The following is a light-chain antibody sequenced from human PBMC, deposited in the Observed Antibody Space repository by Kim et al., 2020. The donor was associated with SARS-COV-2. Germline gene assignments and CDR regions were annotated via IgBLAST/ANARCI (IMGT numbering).Light chain of an antibody. V-gene: IGLV10-54*01. CDR1: TNNVGDQG. J-gene: IGLJ3*02. CDR3: SAWDSRLGAWV. CDR2: RNN. Sequence: QAGLTQPPSVSKGLRETATLTCTGDTNNVGDQGATWLQQHQGHPPKLLSYRNNNRPSGISERLSASRSGTAASLTITGLQPEDEADYYCSAWDSRLGAWVFGGGTQLTV.